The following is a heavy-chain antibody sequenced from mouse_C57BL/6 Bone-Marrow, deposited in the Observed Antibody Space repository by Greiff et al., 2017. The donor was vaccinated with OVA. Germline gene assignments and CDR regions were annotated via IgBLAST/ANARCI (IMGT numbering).Heavy chain of an antibody. CDR2: ISSGSSTI. D-gene: IGHD1-2*01. CDR3: ARGRRRDY. V-gene: IGHV5-17*01. Sequence: DVQLQESGGGLVKPGGSLKVSCAASGFTFSDYGMHWVRQAPEKGLEWVAYISSGSSTIYYADTVKGRFTISRDNAKNTLFLQMTSLRSEDTAMYYWARGRRRDYWGQGTTLTVSS. J-gene: IGHJ2*01. CDR1: GFTFSDYG.